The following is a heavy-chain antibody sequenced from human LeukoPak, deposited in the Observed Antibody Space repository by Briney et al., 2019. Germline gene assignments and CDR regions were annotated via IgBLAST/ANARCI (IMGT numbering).Heavy chain of an antibody. CDR3: ARDYYDSSGQRGYDAFDI. Sequence: SVKVSCKASGGTFSSYAISWVRQAPGQGLEWMGGIIPIFGTANYAQKFQGRVTITADESTSTAYMELSSLRSEDTAVYYCARDYYDSSGQRGYDAFDIWGQGTMVTASS. V-gene: IGHV1-69*13. CDR1: GGTFSSYA. J-gene: IGHJ3*02. CDR2: IIPIFGTA. D-gene: IGHD3-22*01.